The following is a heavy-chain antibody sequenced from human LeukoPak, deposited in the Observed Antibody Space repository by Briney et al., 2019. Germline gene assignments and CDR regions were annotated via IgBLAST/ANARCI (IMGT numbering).Heavy chain of an antibody. Sequence: ASVKVSCKATGYTFTGYYMHWVRQAPGQGLEWMGWINPNSGGTNYAQKFQGRVTMTRDTSISTAYMELSRLRSDDTAVYYCAKNLERDYYYGMDVWGQGTTVTVSS. D-gene: IGHD1-1*01. CDR1: GYTFTGYY. CDR3: AKNLERDYYYGMDV. V-gene: IGHV1-2*02. J-gene: IGHJ6*02. CDR2: INPNSGGT.